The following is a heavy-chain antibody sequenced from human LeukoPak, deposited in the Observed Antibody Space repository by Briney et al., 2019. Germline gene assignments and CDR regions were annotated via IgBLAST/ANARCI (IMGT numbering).Heavy chain of an antibody. J-gene: IGHJ4*02. CDR3: AKDLLAYSGSKYYFDY. D-gene: IGHD1-26*01. CDR1: GFTFSSYA. CDR2: ISGSGGST. Sequence: GGSLRLSSAASGFTFSSYAMGWVRQAPGKGLEWVSAISGSGGSTYYAVSVKGRFAISRDNSKNTLYLQMNSLRAEDTAVYYCAKDLLAYSGSKYYFDYWGQGTLVTVSS. V-gene: IGHV3-23*01.